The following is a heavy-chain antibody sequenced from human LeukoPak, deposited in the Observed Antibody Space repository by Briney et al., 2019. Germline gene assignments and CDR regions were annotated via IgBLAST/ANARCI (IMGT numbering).Heavy chain of an antibody. J-gene: IGHJ5*02. Sequence: AASVKVSCKASGYTFTGYYMHWVRQAPGQGLEWMGWINPNSGGTNYAQKFQGRVTMTRDTSISTAYMEMSRLRSDDAAVYYCARAPYCDSSSCYTGSNWFDPWGQGTLVTVSS. D-gene: IGHD2-2*02. V-gene: IGHV1-2*02. CDR3: ARAPYCDSSSCYTGSNWFDP. CDR1: GYTFTGYY. CDR2: INPNSGGT.